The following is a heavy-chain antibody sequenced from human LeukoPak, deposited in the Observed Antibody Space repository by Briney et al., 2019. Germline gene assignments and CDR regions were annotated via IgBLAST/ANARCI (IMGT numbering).Heavy chain of an antibody. CDR2: IYYSGST. CDR1: GGSISSYY. D-gene: IGHD6-13*01. CDR3: AREGQQLVDSWYFDL. V-gene: IGHV4-59*01. J-gene: IGHJ2*01. Sequence: SETLSLTCTVSGGSISSYYWSWIRQPPGKGLEWMGYIYYSGSTNYNPSLKSRVTISVDTSKNQFSLKLSSVTAADTAVYYCAREGQQLVDSWYFDLWGRGTLVTVSS.